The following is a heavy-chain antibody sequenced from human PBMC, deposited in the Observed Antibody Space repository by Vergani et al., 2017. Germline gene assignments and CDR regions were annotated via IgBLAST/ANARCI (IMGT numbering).Heavy chain of an antibody. CDR1: GFTFSSYS. J-gene: IGHJ4*02. V-gene: IGHV3-21*01. CDR3: AIDGYNYWDGIKIDY. Sequence: EVQLVESGGGLVKPGGSLRLSCAASGFTFSSYSMNWVRQAPGKGLEWVSSISSSSSYIYYADSVKGRFTISRDNAKNSLYLQMNSLRAEDTAVYYCAIDGYNYWDGIKIDYWGQGTLVTVSS. D-gene: IGHD5-24*01. CDR2: ISSSSSYI.